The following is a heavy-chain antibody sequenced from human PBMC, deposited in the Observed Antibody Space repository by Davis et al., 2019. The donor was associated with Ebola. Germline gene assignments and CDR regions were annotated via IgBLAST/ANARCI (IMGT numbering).Heavy chain of an antibody. CDR1: GYSFTTYW. V-gene: IGHV5-51*01. CDR3: ARQESLYGWSDY. D-gene: IGHD2-8*01. J-gene: IGHJ4*02. CDR2: IYAGDSDS. Sequence: KVSCKGSGYSFTTYWIAWVRQTPGKGLEWMGIIYAGDSDSRYSPSFEGQVIISVDRSIKTAFLQWKSLRASDTAIYYCARQESLYGWSDYWGQGTLVTVSS.